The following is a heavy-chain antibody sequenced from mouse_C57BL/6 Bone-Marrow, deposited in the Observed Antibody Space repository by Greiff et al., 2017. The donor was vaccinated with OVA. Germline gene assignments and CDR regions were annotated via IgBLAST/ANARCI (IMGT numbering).Heavy chain of an antibody. D-gene: IGHD1-1*01. J-gene: IGHJ4*01. CDR3: AREGGYTTPYAMDY. CDR2: ISDGGSYT. CDR1: GFTFSSYA. Sequence: EVKLVESGGGLVKPGGSLKLSCAASGFTFSSYAMSWVRQTPEKRLEWVATISDGGSYTYYPDNVKGRFTISRDNAKNNLYLQMSHLKSEDTAMYYCAREGGYTTPYAMDYWGQGTSVTVSS. V-gene: IGHV5-4*01.